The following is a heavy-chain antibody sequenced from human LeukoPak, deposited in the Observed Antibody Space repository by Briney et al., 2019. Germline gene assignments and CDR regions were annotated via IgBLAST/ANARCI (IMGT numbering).Heavy chain of an antibody. CDR3: ARGPYSSGWPLDY. D-gene: IGHD6-19*01. J-gene: IGHJ4*02. CDR2: INSDGSST. Sequence: GGSLRLSCAASGFTFSSYWMHWVRQAPGKGLVWVSRINSDGSSTSYADSVKGRFTISRDNAKNTLYPQMNSLRAEDTAVYYCARGPYSSGWPLDYWGQGTLVTVSS. CDR1: GFTFSSYW. V-gene: IGHV3-74*01.